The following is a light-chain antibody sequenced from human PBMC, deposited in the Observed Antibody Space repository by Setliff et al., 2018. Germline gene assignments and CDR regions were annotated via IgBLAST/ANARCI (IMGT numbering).Light chain of an antibody. J-gene: IGLJ1*01. Sequence: QSVLTQPPSASGSPGQTVTISCTGTSSDVGGYNYVSWYQQHPGKAPKLMIYEVSKRPSGVPDRFSGSKSGNTASLTVSGLQAEYEAVYYCSSYAGSNNYVFGTGTKVTVL. CDR2: EVS. CDR1: SSDVGGYNY. V-gene: IGLV2-8*01. CDR3: SSYAGSNNYV.